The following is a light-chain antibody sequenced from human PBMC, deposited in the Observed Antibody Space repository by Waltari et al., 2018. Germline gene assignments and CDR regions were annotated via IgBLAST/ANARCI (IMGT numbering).Light chain of an antibody. J-gene: IGLJ2*01. CDR2: EDN. CDR3: QSYDSSNVV. Sequence: NFMLTQPHSVSESPGKTVTISCTRSSGSIASNYVQWYQQRPGSAPTTVIYEDNQRPSGVPDRFSGSIDSSSNSASLPISGLKTEDEADYDCQSYDSSNVVFGGGTKLTVL. CDR1: SGSIASNY. V-gene: IGLV6-57*03.